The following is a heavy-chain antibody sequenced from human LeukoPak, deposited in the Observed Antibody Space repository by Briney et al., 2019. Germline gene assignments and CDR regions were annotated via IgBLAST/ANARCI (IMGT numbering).Heavy chain of an antibody. Sequence: PSETLSLTCAVYGGSFSGYYWSWIRQPPGKGLEWIGEINHSGSTNYNPSLKSRVTISVDTSKNQFSLKLSSVTAADTAVYYCARDRSSSPGFFDYWGQGTLVTVSS. CDR3: ARDRSSSPGFFDY. J-gene: IGHJ4*02. CDR1: GGSFSGYY. V-gene: IGHV4-34*01. CDR2: INHSGST. D-gene: IGHD6-13*01.